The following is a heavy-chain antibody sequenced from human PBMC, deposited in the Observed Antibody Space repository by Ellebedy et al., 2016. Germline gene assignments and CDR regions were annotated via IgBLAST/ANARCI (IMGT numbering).Heavy chain of an antibody. CDR3: ARDHWFGELLYGGFDY. Sequence: SETLSLTXTVSGGSISSSSYYWGWIRQPPGKGLEWIGSIYYSGSTYYNPSLKSRVTISVDTSKNQFSLKLSSVTAADTAVYYCARDHWFGELLYGGFDYWGQGTLVTVSS. V-gene: IGHV4-39*07. J-gene: IGHJ4*02. CDR1: GGSISSSSYY. CDR2: IYYSGST. D-gene: IGHD3-10*01.